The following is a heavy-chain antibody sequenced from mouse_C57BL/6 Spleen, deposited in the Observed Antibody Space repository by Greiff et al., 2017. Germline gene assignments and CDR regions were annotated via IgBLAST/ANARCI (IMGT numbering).Heavy chain of an antibody. CDR3: ARRGYGSLMDY. D-gene: IGHD1-1*01. J-gene: IGHJ4*01. CDR2: IDPSDSCT. V-gene: IGHV1-50*01. Sequence: QVQLKQPGAELVKPGASVKLSCKASGYTFTSYWMQWVKQRPGQGLEWIGEIDPSDSCTNYNQKFKGKATLTVDTSSSTAYMQLSSLTSEDSAVYYCARRGYGSLMDYWGQGTSVTVSS. CDR1: GYTFTSYW.